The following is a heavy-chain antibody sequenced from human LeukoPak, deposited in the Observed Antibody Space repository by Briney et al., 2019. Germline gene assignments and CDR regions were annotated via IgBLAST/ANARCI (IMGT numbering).Heavy chain of an antibody. CDR3: ARVLVGFDY. CDR1: GFTFSSYE. Sequence: GGSLRLSCAASGFTFSSYEMNWVRQAPGKGLEWISYISGSGDTVYYTDSVKGRFTISRDNAKYSLYLQMNSLRDEDTAVYYCARVLVGFDYWGQGALVTVSS. J-gene: IGHJ4*02. D-gene: IGHD6-6*01. CDR2: ISGSGDTV. V-gene: IGHV3-48*03.